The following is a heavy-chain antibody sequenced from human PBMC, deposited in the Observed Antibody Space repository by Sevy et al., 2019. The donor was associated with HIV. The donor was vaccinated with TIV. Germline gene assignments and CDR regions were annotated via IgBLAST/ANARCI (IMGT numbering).Heavy chain of an antibody. V-gene: IGHV3-23*01. Sequence: GGSLRLSCEASGFTFNSHAMTWVRQAPGKGLEWVSAISSSGDSKYYGGSVKGRVTISRDNSKNIMYLQMTSLGADDTAVDYCAKSSLPYGDCHFDFWGQGTVVTVSS. CDR2: ISSSGDSK. D-gene: IGHD2-21*02. CDR1: GFTFNSHA. CDR3: AKSSLPYGDCHFDF. J-gene: IGHJ4*02.